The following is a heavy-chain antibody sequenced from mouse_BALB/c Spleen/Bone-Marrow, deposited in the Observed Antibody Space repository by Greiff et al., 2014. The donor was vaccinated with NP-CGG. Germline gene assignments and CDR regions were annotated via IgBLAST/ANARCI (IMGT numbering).Heavy chain of an antibody. CDR3: ARGGEFIASDFDY. Sequence: VKLQESGPGLVPPSQTLSITCTVSGFSLTSSGVHWVRQPPGKGLEWLGGICAGGSTNYNSALMSRLSICKDNSKSQVFLKMNSLQTDDTAMYYCARGGEFIASDFDYWGQGTTLTVSS. J-gene: IGHJ2*01. V-gene: IGHV2-9*02. CDR2: ICAGGST. D-gene: IGHD1-2*01. CDR1: GFSLTSSG.